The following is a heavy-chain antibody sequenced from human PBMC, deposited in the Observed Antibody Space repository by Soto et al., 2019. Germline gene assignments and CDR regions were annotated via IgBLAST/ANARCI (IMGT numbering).Heavy chain of an antibody. CDR3: ARDPSGGGYYTGNWFDP. J-gene: IGHJ5*02. CDR1: GFTFSSYA. V-gene: IGHV3-23*01. CDR2: ISGSGGGI. Sequence: GGSLRLSCAASGFTFSSYAMSWVRQAPGKGLEWVSTISGSGGGIYYADSVKGRFTISRDSSKNTVYLQMNSLRADDTALYFCARDPSGGGYYTGNWFDPWGQGTLVTVSS. D-gene: IGHD3-3*01.